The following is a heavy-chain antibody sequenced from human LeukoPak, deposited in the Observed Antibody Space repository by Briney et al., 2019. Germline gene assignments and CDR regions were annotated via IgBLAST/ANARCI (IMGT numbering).Heavy chain of an antibody. D-gene: IGHD1-26*01. CDR1: GGSFSGYY. V-gene: IGHV4-34*01. J-gene: IGHJ6*02. CDR2: INHSGST. CDR3: ASGHIVGATTSYYYYGMDV. Sequence: KPSETLSLTCAVYGGSFSGYYWSWIRQPPGKGLEWIGEINHSGSTNYNPSLKSRVTISVDTSKNQFSLKLSSVTAADTAVYYCASGHIVGATTSYYYYGMDVWGQGTTVTVSS.